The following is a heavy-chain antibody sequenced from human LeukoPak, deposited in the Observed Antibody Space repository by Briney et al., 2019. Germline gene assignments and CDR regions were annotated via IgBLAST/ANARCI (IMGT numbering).Heavy chain of an antibody. CDR3: ARESRATHLDY. CDR1: GASISSYY. V-gene: IGHV4-59*01. Sequence: SETLSLTCTVSGASISSYYWSWIRQPPGNGLEWIWNIYNSGSTNYNPSLKSRVTISVDTSKSQLSLKLSSVTAADTAGYYCARESRATHLDYWGQGTLVTVSS. J-gene: IGHJ4*02. CDR2: IYNSGST.